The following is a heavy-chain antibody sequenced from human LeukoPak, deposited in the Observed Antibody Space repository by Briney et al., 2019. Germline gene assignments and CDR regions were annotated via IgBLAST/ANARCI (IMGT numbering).Heavy chain of an antibody. CDR3: ARVKIVQDYGDPDY. CDR1: GFTFSSYA. Sequence: GSLRLSCAASGFTFSSYAMHWVRQAPGKGLEWVAVISYDGSNKYYADSVKGRFTISRDNSKNTLYLQMNSLRAEDTAVYYCARVKIVQDYGDPDYWGQGTLVTVSS. V-gene: IGHV3-30-3*01. D-gene: IGHD4-17*01. CDR2: ISYDGSNK. J-gene: IGHJ4*02.